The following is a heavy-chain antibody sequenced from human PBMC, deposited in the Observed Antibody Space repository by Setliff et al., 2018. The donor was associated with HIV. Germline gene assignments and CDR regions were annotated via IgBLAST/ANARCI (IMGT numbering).Heavy chain of an antibody. CDR1: SGSISSYY. CDR3: ARANSIKGYSYGPDAFDI. D-gene: IGHD5-18*01. J-gene: IGHJ3*02. V-gene: IGHV4-59*01. Sequence: SETLSLTGTFSSGSISSYYWNWIRQSPGKGLEWIGYIYYSGSTNSNPSLESRVTISLDTSKNQFSLKLSAVTAADTAVYYGARANSIKGYSYGPDAFDIWGQGTMVTVSS. CDR2: IYYSGST.